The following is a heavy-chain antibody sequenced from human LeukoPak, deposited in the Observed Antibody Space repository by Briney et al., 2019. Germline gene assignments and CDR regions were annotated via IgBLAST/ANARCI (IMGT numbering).Heavy chain of an antibody. J-gene: IGHJ4*02. V-gene: IGHV4-39*01. Sequence: SETLSLTCTVSGGSISSSSYYWGWIRQPPGKGLEWIGSIYYSGSTYYNPSLKSRVTISVDTSKNQFSLRLSSVTAADTAVYYCARSGYYFSDFDYWGQGTLVTVSS. CDR3: ARSGYYFSDFDY. CDR1: GGSISSSSYY. CDR2: IYYSGST. D-gene: IGHD3-3*01.